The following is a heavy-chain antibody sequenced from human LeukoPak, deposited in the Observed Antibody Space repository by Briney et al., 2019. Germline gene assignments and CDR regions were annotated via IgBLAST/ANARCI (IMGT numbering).Heavy chain of an antibody. V-gene: IGHV3-23*01. J-gene: IGHJ4*02. CDR3: ARGGMSAGSGSSRVDY. CDR2: VSSTGANA. Sequence: GGSLRLSCAASGFGFNDAAMTWVRQAPGKGLEWVSLVSSTGANAYYADSVKGRFTISRDNSKNTLFLQMNSLRAEDTAMYYCARGGMSAGSGSSRVDYWGQGTLVTVSS. CDR1: GFGFNDAA. D-gene: IGHD3-10*01.